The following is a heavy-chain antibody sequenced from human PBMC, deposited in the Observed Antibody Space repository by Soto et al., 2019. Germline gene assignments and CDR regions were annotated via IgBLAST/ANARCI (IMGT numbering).Heavy chain of an antibody. CDR1: GFTFSSYG. CDR2: IWYDGSNK. D-gene: IGHD2-15*01. J-gene: IGHJ4*02. CDR3: AREGTYCSGGSCYPHFDY. Sequence: QVQLVESGGGVVQPGRSLRLSCAASGFTFSSYGMHWVRQAPGKGLEWVAVIWYDGSNKYYADSVKGRFTISRDNSKNTLYLQMNSLRAEYTAVYYCAREGTYCSGGSCYPHFDYWGQGTLVTVSS. V-gene: IGHV3-33*01.